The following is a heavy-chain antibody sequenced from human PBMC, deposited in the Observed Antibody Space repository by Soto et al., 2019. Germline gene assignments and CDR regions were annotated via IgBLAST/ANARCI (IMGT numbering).Heavy chain of an antibody. J-gene: IGHJ4*02. CDR2: TYYRSKWYD. CDR3: ARSAVVGATETINY. D-gene: IGHD1-26*01. Sequence: PSQTLSLTCAISGDSVSSTSAAWNWIRQSPSRGLGWLGRTYYRSKWYDDYAVSVKSRITINPDTSKNQFSLQLNSVTPEDTAVYYCARSAVVGATETINYWGQGTLVTVSS. V-gene: IGHV6-1*01. CDR1: GDSVSSTSAA.